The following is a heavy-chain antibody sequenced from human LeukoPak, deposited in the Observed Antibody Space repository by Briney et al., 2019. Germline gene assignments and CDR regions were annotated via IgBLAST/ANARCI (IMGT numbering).Heavy chain of an antibody. D-gene: IGHD2-2*01. CDR1: GGSFSGYY. CDR2: INHSETT. V-gene: IGHV4-34*01. CDR3: ARGTLPP. J-gene: IGHJ5*02. Sequence: SETLSLTCAVHGGSFSGYYWTWIRQPPGKGLEWIGEINHSETTNYNPSLKSRVSISVDTSKNQFSLKLSSVTAADTAVYYCARGTLPPWGQGTLVTVSS.